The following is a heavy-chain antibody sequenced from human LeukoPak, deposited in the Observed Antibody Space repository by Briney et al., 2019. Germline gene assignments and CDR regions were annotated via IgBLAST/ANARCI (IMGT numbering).Heavy chain of an antibody. V-gene: IGHV1-58*02. CDR1: GFTFTSSA. CDR2: IVVGSGNT. J-gene: IGHJ4*02. CDR3: AAFPNCTNGVCFDY. Sequence: SVKVSCKASGFTFTSSAMQWVRQARGQRLEWIGWIVVGSGNTNYAQRFQERVTITRDMSTSTAYMELSSLRSEDTAVYYCAAFPNCTNGVCFDYWGQGTLVTVSS. D-gene: IGHD2-8*01.